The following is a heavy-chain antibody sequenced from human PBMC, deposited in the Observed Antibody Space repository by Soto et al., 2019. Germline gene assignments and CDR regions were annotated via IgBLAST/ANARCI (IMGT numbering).Heavy chain of an antibody. J-gene: IGHJ6*02. D-gene: IGHD3-3*01. CDR3: ARGSRFLEWSPWYYGMDV. CDR1: GGTFSSYA. V-gene: IGHV1-69*13. Sequence: SVKVSCKXSGGTFSSYAISWVRQAPGQGLEWMGGIIPIFGTANYAQKFQGRVTITADESTSTAYMELSSLRSEDTAVYYCARGSRFLEWSPWYYGMDVWGQGTTVTVSS. CDR2: IIPIFGTA.